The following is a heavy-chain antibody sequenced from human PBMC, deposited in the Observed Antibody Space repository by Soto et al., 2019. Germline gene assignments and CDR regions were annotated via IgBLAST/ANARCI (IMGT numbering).Heavy chain of an antibody. CDR2: INHIGST. CDR3: ARGRHYYDSSGYSRFDY. D-gene: IGHD3-22*01. J-gene: IGHJ4*02. Sequence: SETLSLTCAVYGGSFSGYYWSWIRQPPGKGLEWIGEINHIGSTNYNPSLKSRVTISVDTSKNQFSLKLSSVTAADTAVYYCARGRHYYDSSGYSRFDYWGQGTLVTVSS. CDR1: GGSFSGYY. V-gene: IGHV4-34*01.